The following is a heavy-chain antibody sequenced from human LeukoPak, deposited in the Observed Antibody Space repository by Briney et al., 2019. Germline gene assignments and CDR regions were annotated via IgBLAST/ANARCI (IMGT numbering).Heavy chain of an antibody. D-gene: IGHD5-12*01. Sequence: GGSLRLSCAASGFTFSSYAMSWVRQAPGKGLEWVGRIKSKTDGGTTDYAAPVKGRFTISRDDSKTTLYLQMNSLKTEDTAVYYCTTCSKDIVATMSPWFDPWGQGTLVTVSS. CDR2: IKSKTDGGTT. J-gene: IGHJ5*02. V-gene: IGHV3-15*01. CDR1: GFTFSSYA. CDR3: TTCSKDIVATMSPWFDP.